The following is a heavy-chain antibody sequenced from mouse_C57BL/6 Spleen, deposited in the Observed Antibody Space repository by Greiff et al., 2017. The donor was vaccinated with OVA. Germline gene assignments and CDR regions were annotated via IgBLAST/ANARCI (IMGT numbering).Heavy chain of an antibody. Sequence: VQLQESGAELATPGASVKLSCKASGYTFTSYWMHWVKQRPGQGLEWIGYINPSSGYTKYNQKFKDKATLTADKSSSTAYMQLSSLTYEDSAVYYCARYDYDVYYAMDYWGQGTSVTVSS. J-gene: IGHJ4*01. CDR1: GYTFTSYW. CDR3: ARYDYDVYYAMDY. D-gene: IGHD2-4*01. CDR2: INPSSGYT. V-gene: IGHV1-7*01.